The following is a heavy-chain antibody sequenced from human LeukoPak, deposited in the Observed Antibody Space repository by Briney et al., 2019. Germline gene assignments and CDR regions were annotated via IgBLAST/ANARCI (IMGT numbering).Heavy chain of an antibody. D-gene: IGHD2-21*02. CDR3: AKEAYIVVVTAPAFDI. J-gene: IGHJ3*02. CDR1: GFTFSSYA. Sequence: GGSLRLSCAASGFTFSSYAMSLVRQAPGKGLEWVSAISGSGGSTYYADSVKGRFTISRDNSKNTLYLQMNSLRAEDTAVYYCAKEAYIVVVTAPAFDIWGQGTMVTVSS. V-gene: IGHV3-23*01. CDR2: ISGSGGST.